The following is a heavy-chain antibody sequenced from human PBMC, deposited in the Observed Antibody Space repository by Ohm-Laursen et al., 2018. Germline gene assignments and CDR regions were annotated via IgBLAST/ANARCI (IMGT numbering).Heavy chain of an antibody. CDR3: ARGYYFDDGGTGDGMDV. D-gene: IGHD3-22*01. CDR2: IYSGGAT. CDR1: GFTVSSNY. Sequence: SLRLSCTASGFTVSSNYMSWVRQAPGKGLEWVSVIYSGGATNYADSVKGRFSISRDNSKNTAYLQMNSLRAEDTAVYYCARGYYFDDGGTGDGMDVWGQGTTVTVS. J-gene: IGHJ6*02. V-gene: IGHV3-53*01.